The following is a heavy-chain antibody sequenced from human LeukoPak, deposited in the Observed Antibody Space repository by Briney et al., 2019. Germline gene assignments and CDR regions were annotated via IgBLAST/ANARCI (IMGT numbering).Heavy chain of an antibody. Sequence: GGSLRLSCAASGFTFDEYAMHWVRQAPGKGLEWVSGISYSSGSIGYVDSVKGRFTISRDNAKNSLYLQMNSLRAEDTALYYCARIRPYDSVRGTKRRYYFDYWGQGTLVTVSS. CDR3: ARIRPYDSVRGTKRRYYFDY. CDR2: ISYSSGSI. J-gene: IGHJ4*02. V-gene: IGHV3-9*01. D-gene: IGHD3-16*01. CDR1: GFTFDEYA.